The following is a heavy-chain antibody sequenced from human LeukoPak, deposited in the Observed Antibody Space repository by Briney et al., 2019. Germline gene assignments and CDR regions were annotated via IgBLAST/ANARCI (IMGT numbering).Heavy chain of an antibody. CDR1: GFTFSSYN. V-gene: IGHV3-21*01. CDR2: ITTSSTFI. Sequence: GGSLRLSCAASGFTFSSYNMNWVRQAPGKELEWVSYITTSSTFIYYADSVKGRFTISRDNANNSLYLQMNSLRAEDTAVYYCARASGATVDYWGQGTLVTVSS. D-gene: IGHD6-19*01. CDR3: ARASGATVDY. J-gene: IGHJ4*02.